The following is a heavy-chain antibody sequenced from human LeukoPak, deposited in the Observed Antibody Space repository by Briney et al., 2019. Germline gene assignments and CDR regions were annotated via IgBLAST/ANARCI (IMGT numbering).Heavy chain of an antibody. CDR1: GGSISSYY. Sequence: SETLSLTCTVSGGSISSYYWSWIRQPPGKGLEWIGSIYYSGSTYYNPSLKSRVTISVDTSKNQFSLKLSSVTAADTAVYYCARGGYYDFWSGYHDAFDIWGQGTMVTVSS. J-gene: IGHJ3*02. CDR2: IYYSGST. D-gene: IGHD3-3*01. CDR3: ARGGYYDFWSGYHDAFDI. V-gene: IGHV4-59*01.